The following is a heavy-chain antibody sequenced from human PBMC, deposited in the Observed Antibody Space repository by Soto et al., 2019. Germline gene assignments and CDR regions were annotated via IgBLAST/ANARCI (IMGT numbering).Heavy chain of an antibody. D-gene: IGHD3-3*01. CDR2: ISGSGGST. J-gene: IGHJ6*02. CDR3: ANQPYYDFWSGYNYGMDV. Sequence: PGGSLRLSCAASGFTFSNYAMSWVRQAPGEGLEWVSGISGSGGSTYYADSVKGRFTISRDNSKNTLYLQMNSLRAEDTAVYYCANQPYYDFWSGYNYGMDVWGQGTTVTVSS. CDR1: GFTFSNYA. V-gene: IGHV3-23*01.